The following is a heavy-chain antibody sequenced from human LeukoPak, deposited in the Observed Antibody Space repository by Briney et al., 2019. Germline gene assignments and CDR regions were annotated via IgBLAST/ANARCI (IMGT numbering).Heavy chain of an antibody. V-gene: IGHV1-69*04. CDR1: GGTFSSYA. CDR3: ARAPTQGYYYDSSGYWD. J-gene: IGHJ4*02. Sequence: SVKVSCKASGGTFSSYAISWVRQAPGQGLEWMGRIIPILGIANYAQKFQGRVTITADESTSTAYMELSSLRSEDTAVYYCARAPTQGYYYDSSGYWDWGQGTLVTVSS. D-gene: IGHD3-22*01. CDR2: IIPILGIA.